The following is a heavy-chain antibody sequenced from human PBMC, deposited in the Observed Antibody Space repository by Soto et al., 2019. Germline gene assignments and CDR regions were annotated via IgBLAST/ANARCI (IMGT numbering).Heavy chain of an antibody. CDR3: AREGRLAAAGRFDY. CDR1: GGSISSGYH. J-gene: IGHJ4*02. CDR2: IYYSGST. D-gene: IGHD6-13*01. Sequence: SETLSLTCTVSGGSISSGYHWAWIRQPPGMRLEWIGYIYYSGSTYYNPSPRSRVAMSVDTSKNQFSLKLSSVTAADTAIYYCAREGRLAAAGRFDYWGQGTLVTVSS. V-gene: IGHV4-31*03.